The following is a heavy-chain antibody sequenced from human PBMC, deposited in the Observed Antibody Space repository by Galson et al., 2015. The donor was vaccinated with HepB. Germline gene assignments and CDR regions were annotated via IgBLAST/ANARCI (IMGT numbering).Heavy chain of an antibody. CDR2: ISSSSSYI. Sequence: SLRLSCAASGFTFSSYSMNWVRQAPGKGLEWVSSISSSSSYIYYADSVKGRFTISRDNAKNTLFLQMNSLRAEDTAVYYCAKGFNWNFPHDAFDIWGQGTTVTVSS. D-gene: IGHD1-7*01. CDR3: AKGFNWNFPHDAFDI. V-gene: IGHV3-21*04. J-gene: IGHJ3*02. CDR1: GFTFSSYS.